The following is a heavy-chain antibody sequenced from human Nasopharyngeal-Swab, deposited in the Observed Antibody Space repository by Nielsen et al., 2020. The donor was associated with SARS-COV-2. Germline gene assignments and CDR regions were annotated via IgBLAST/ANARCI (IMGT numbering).Heavy chain of an antibody. Sequence: LVKVSCKASGGTFSSYAISWVRQAPGQGLEWMGGIIPIFGTANYAQKFQGRVTITADESTSTAYMELSSLRSEDTAVYYCAREERLLRRYGFDYWGQGTLVTVSS. D-gene: IGHD3-22*01. CDR3: AREERLLRRYGFDY. J-gene: IGHJ4*02. V-gene: IGHV1-69*13. CDR1: GGTFSSYA. CDR2: IIPIFGTA.